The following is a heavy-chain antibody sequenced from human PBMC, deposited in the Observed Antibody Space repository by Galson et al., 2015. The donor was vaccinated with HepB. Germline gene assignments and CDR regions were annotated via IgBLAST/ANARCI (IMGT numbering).Heavy chain of an antibody. V-gene: IGHV3-30-3*01. Sequence: SLRLSCAASGFTFTSYSMHWVRQAPGKGLDWVAVISYDGNIKYYAESVKGRFTISRDNSKDTLYLQMNSLRTEDTAVYYCCSSRRTGPRGRHLDYWGQGTLVTVPS. J-gene: IGHJ4*02. CDR1: GFTFTSYS. CDR2: ISYDGNIK. CDR3: CSSRRTGPRGRHLDY. D-gene: IGHD2-15*01.